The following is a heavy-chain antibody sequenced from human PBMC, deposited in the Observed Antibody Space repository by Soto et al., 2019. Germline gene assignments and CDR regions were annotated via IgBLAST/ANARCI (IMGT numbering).Heavy chain of an antibody. CDR2: ISPDDSST. CDR3: AGGEIAFLPVY. D-gene: IGHD3-10*01. Sequence: GESLRISCKYSEYRFSSYWIAWVRQMPGRGLAWMGIISPDDSSTLYGPSFEGQVTISADKSINTVYLQWSGLKASDTAMYYCAGGEIAFLPVYWGQGTLVTVSS. V-gene: IGHV5-51*01. J-gene: IGHJ4*02. CDR1: EYRFSSYW.